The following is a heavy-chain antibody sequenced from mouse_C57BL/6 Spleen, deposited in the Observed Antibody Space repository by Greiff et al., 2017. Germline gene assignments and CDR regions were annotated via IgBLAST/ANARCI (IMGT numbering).Heavy chain of an antibody. CDR3: ARGSSSGSFDY. V-gene: IGHV1-66*01. CDR2: IYPGSGNT. D-gene: IGHD3-2*02. Sequence: QVQLKQSGPELVKPGASVKISCKASGYSFTSYYIHWVKQRPGQGLEWIGWIYPGSGNTKYNEKFKGKATLTADTSSSTAYMQLSSLTSEDSAVYYCARGSSSGSFDYWGQGTTLTVSS. CDR1: GYSFTSYY. J-gene: IGHJ2*01.